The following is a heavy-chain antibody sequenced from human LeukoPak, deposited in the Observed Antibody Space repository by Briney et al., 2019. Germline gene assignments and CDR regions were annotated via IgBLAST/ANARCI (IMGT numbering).Heavy chain of an antibody. CDR2: IYYSGST. J-gene: IGHJ4*02. Sequence: PSETLSLTCTVSGGSIRSTDYYWGWIRQPPGKGLEWIGTIYYSGSTYYNPSLKSRVTISVDTSTNQFSLRLSSVTAADPAVYYCARVPYFDFWSGHFDYWGQGTLVTVSS. CDR1: GGSIRSTDYY. V-gene: IGHV4-39*01. D-gene: IGHD3-3*01. CDR3: ARVPYFDFWSGHFDY.